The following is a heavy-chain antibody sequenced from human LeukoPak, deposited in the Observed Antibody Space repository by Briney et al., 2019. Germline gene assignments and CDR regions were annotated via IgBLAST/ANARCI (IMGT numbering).Heavy chain of an antibody. CDR3: AKGAGSGSYLGY. CDR1: GFTFSTYS. CDR2: ISSSGSTV. J-gene: IGHJ4*02. V-gene: IGHV3-48*01. D-gene: IGHD3-10*01. Sequence: GGSLRLSCAGSGFTFSTYSMNWVRQAPGKGLEWVSYISSSGSTVYYADSVKGRFTISRDNAKKSLYLQMNSLRAEDTAVYYCAKGAGSGSYLGYWGQGTLVTVSS.